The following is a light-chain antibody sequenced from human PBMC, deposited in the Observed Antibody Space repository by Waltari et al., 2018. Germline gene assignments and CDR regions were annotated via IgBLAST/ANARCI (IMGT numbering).Light chain of an antibody. Sequence: EIVLTQSPATLSLSQGVRATLSCRASQSVSSYLAWYQQKPGQAPRLLIYDASNRATGIPARFSGSGSGTDFTLTISSLEPEDFAVYYCQQRSNWPTFGGGTKVEIK. CDR3: QQRSNWPT. V-gene: IGKV3-11*01. CDR2: DAS. J-gene: IGKJ4*01. CDR1: QSVSSY.